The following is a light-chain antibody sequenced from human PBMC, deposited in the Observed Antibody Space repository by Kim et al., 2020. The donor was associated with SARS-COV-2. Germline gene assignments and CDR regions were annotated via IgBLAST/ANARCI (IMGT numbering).Light chain of an antibody. V-gene: IGKV3-15*01. J-gene: IGKJ4*01. CDR2: GAS. CDR1: QSVGSK. Sequence: IVMTQSPATLSVSPGEGVTLSCRASQSVGSKLAWYQQKPGQAPRLLIYGASTRATGMPARFSGSGSGTEFTLDISSLQSEDFAVYYCQQYDSWPPVTFGGGTKVDIK. CDR3: QQYDSWPPVT.